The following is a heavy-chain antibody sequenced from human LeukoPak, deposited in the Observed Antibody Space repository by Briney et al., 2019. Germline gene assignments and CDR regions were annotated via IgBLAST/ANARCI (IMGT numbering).Heavy chain of an antibody. J-gene: IGHJ4*02. D-gene: IGHD3-9*01. CDR3: TRLNYGTLTLGY. V-gene: IGHV3-73*01. CDR1: GFTFSSSA. CDR2: IRSKASSYAT. Sequence: GGSLRLSCAASGFTFSSSAMHWVRQASGKGLEWVGRIRSKASSYATAYAASVKGRFTISRDDSKNTAYLQMNSLKTEDTAVYYCTRLNYGTLTLGYWGEGGLVTV.